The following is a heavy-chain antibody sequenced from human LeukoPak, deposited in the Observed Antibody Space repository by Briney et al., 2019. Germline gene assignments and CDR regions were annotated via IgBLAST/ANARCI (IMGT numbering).Heavy chain of an antibody. V-gene: IGHV4-4*07. CDR1: GGSISSYY. CDR3: ARDLNWERRNCSGGSCYSGIDY. D-gene: IGHD2-15*01. Sequence: PSETLSLTCTVSGGSISSYYRSWIRQPAGKGLEWIGRIYTSGSTNYNPSLKSRVTMSVDTSKNQFSLKLSSVTAADTAVYYCARDLNWERRNCSGGSCYSGIDYWGQGTLVTVSS. CDR2: IYTSGST. J-gene: IGHJ4*02.